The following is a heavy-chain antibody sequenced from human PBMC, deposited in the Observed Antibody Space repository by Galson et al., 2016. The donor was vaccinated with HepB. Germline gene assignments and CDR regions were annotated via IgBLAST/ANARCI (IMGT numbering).Heavy chain of an antibody. J-gene: IGHJ5*01. CDR2: ISYDGSHH. CDR1: GFTFSSSG. CDR3: ARGTNSGFDS. Sequence: SLRLSCAVSGFTFSSSGMHWVRQAPGKGLEWVAVISYDGSHHYYRDSVEGRFTVSRDNSKNTLYLQMNSLRSEDTAVYYCARGTNSGFDSWGQGTLVTVSS. D-gene: IGHD6-25*01. V-gene: IGHV3-30*03.